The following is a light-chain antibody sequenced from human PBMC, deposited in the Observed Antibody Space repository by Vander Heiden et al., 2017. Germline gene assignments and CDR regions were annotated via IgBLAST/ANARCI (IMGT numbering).Light chain of an antibody. CDR2: WAS. J-gene: IGKJ2*01. CDR3: QQYYSTPHT. CDR1: QSVLYSSNNKNY. V-gene: IGKV4-1*01. Sequence: IWITQSPGSLAGSLGERATINCKSSQSVLYSSNNKNYLAWYQQRPGQPPKLLVYWASTRESGVPDRFSGSGSGTDFTLTISGMQAEEVAVYLGQQYYSTPHTFGPGTRLEIK.